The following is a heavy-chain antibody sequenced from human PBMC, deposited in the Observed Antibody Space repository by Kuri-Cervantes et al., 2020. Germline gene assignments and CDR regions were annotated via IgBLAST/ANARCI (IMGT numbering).Heavy chain of an antibody. CDR1: GGSVSSGSYY. CDR3: ARDSLDLGYCSSTSCLYYYYGMDV. D-gene: IGHD2-2*01. J-gene: IGHJ6*02. V-gene: IGHV4-61*01. Sequence: SEPLSLPCTVSGGSVSSGSYYWSWIRQPPGKGLEWIWYIYYSGSTNSNPSLKSRVTLSVDTSKNQFSLKLSSVTAADTAVYYCARDSLDLGYCSSTSCLYYYYGMDVWGQGTTVTVSS. CDR2: IYYSGST.